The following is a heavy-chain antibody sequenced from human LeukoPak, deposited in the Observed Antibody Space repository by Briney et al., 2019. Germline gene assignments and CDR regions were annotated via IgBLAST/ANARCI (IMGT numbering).Heavy chain of an antibody. J-gene: IGHJ4*02. Sequence: TSETLSLTCAVYGGSFSGYYWSWIRQPPGKGLEWIGEINHSGSTNYNPSLKSRVTIPVDTSKNQFSLKLSSVTAADTAVYYCARHGSYSYGELNFDYWGQGTLVTVSS. D-gene: IGHD5-18*01. CDR2: INHSGST. CDR3: ARHGSYSYGELNFDY. V-gene: IGHV4-34*01. CDR1: GGSFSGYY.